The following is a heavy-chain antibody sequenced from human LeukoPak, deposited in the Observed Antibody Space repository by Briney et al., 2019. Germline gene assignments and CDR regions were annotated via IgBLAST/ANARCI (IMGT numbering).Heavy chain of an antibody. J-gene: IGHJ4*02. CDR3: ARDPTPEYSSSSGDY. CDR2: IKQDGSEK. CDR1: GFTFNSYW. V-gene: IGHV3-7*01. Sequence: GGSLRLSCAASGFTFNSYWMSWVRQAPGKGLEWVANIKQDGSEKYYVDSVKGRFTISRDNAKNSLYLQMNSLRAEDTAVYYCARDPTPEYSSSSGDYWGQGTLVTVSS. D-gene: IGHD6-6*01.